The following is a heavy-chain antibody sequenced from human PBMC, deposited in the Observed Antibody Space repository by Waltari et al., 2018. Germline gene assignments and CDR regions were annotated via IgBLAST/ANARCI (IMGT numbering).Heavy chain of an antibody. D-gene: IGHD3-10*01. CDR3: ARLGSGSPSEDYFDY. CDR2: IYPGDSET. Sequence: QLQLQESGPGLVKPSETLSLTCTVSGGSISSSSYYWGWIRQPPGKGLEWMGIIYPGDSETRYSPSFQGQVTISADKSISTTYLQWSSLKASDTAMYYCARLGSGSPSEDYFDYWGQGTLVTVSS. V-gene: IGHV4-39*07. J-gene: IGHJ4*02. CDR1: GGSISSSSYY.